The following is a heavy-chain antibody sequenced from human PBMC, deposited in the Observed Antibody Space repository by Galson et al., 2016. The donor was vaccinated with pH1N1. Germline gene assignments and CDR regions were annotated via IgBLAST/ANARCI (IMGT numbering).Heavy chain of an antibody. CDR2: ITSNSFHI. CDR3: ARDPGRPRLFYMDV. CDR1: GFTFTAYS. J-gene: IGHJ6*03. V-gene: IGHV3-21*01. Sequence: SLRLSCAASGFTFTAYSMNWVRQAPGKGLEWVASITSNSFHIYYTDSVRGRFTVPRDNAKNSLYLHMNSLSAEDTAVYYCARDPGRPRLFYMDVWGKGTTVTVSS. D-gene: IGHD1-26*01.